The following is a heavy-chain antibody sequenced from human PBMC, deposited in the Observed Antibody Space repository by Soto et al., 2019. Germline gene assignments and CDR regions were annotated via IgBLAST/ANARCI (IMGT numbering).Heavy chain of an antibody. Sequence: HPGGSLRLSCAASGFTFSSYWMHWVRQAPGKGLVWVSRSNGDGSSTSYADSVKGRFTISRDNSKNTLYLQMNSLRAEDAAVYYCAKDLVGSNADYFDYWGQGTLVTVSS. V-gene: IGHV3-74*01. CDR2: SNGDGSST. CDR3: AKDLVGSNADYFDY. CDR1: GFTFSSYW. D-gene: IGHD2-15*01. J-gene: IGHJ4*02.